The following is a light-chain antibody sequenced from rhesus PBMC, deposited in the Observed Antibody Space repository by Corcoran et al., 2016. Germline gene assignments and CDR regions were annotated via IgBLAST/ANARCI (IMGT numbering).Light chain of an antibody. Sequence: EIVMTQSPATLSLSPGERATLSCRASQRVISYVAWYQQKPEPAPRLLIYGASSRATGIPDRLGGSGSWTDFTLSLSSLEPEDVGVYYCQQYNNWNSFGQGTKVEIK. V-gene: IGKV3S9*01. CDR1: QRVISY. CDR2: GAS. CDR3: QQYNNWNS. J-gene: IGKJ2*01.